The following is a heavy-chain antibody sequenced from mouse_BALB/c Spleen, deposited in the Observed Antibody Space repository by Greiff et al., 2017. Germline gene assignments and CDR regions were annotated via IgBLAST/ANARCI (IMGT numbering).Heavy chain of an antibody. J-gene: IGHJ2*01. V-gene: IGHV1-4*02. CDR3: ARGPLGNYGD. Sequence: QVQLQQSGAELAKPGASVKMSCKASGYTFTSYWMPWVKQRPGQGLEWIGYINPSTGYTEYNQKFQDKTTLTADKSSSTAYMQLSSLTSEDSAVYYCARGPLGNYGDWGQGTTLTGSS. CDR1: GYTFTSYW. CDR2: INPSTGYT. D-gene: IGHD2-1*01.